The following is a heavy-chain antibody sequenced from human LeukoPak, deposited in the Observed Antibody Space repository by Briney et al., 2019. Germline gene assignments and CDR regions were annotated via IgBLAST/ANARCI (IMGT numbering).Heavy chain of an antibody. CDR1: GFTFSSHS. Sequence: GGSLRLSCAASGFTFSSHSLTWVRQAPGKGLEWVSSISTSSSYIYYADSVKGRFTISRDNARKSLYLQMSSLRAEDTAVYYCARDSENVSGTTSWFDPWGQGILVTVSS. CDR2: ISTSSSYI. V-gene: IGHV3-21*01. CDR3: ARDSENVSGTTSWFDP. J-gene: IGHJ5*02. D-gene: IGHD1-7*01.